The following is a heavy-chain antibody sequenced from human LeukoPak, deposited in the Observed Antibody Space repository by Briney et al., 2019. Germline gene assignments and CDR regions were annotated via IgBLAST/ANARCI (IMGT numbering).Heavy chain of an antibody. D-gene: IGHD6-13*01. V-gene: IGHV2-5*02. CDR1: GFSLSTSGVG. J-gene: IGHJ4*02. CDR2: IYCDDEK. Sequence: SGPTLVKPTQTLTLTCTFSGFSLSTSGVGMGWIRQPPGKALEWLALIYCDDEKRHSPSLKSRLTITKDTSKNQVVLTMTNMDPVDTATYYCAHSHGYGSSWSGFDSWGQGTLVTVSS. CDR3: AHSHGYGSSWSGFDS.